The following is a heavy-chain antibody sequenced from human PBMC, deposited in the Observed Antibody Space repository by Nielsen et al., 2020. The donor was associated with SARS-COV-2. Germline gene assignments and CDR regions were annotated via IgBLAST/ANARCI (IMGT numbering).Heavy chain of an antibody. CDR1: GFTFSSYG. D-gene: IGHD4-17*01. Sequence: GESLKISCAASGFTFSSYGMHWVRQAPGKGLEWVAVISYDGSNKYYADSVKGRFTISRDNSKNTLYLQMSSLRAEDTAVYYCVKDLPSDYGDYSVFDYWGQGTLVTVSS. CDR3: VKDLPSDYGDYSVFDY. CDR2: ISYDGSNK. J-gene: IGHJ4*02. V-gene: IGHV3-30*18.